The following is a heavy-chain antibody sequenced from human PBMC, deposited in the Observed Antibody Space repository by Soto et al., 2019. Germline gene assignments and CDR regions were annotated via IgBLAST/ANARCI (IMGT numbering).Heavy chain of an antibody. CDR3: AQVMNSGWYLAY. D-gene: IGHD6-19*01. J-gene: IGHJ4*02. V-gene: IGHV3-23*01. Sequence: GGSLRLSCAASGFTFSDYYMSWIRQAPGKGLEWVSAISGSGGTTYYADSVKGRFTISRDNSKNTMYLQVNSPRAEDTAIYYCAQVMNSGWYLAYWGQGTLVTVSS. CDR2: ISGSGGTT. CDR1: GFTFSDYY.